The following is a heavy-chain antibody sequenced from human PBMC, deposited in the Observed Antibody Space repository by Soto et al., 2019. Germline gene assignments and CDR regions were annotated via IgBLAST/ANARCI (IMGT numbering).Heavy chain of an antibody. CDR2: INHSGST. J-gene: IGHJ4*02. CDR3: VAGRYGRRFDY. V-gene: IGHV4-34*01. Sequence: SETLSLTCAVYGGSFSGYYWSWIRQPPGKGLEWIGEINHSGSTNYNPSLKGRVTISVDTSKNQFSLKLSSVTAADTAVYYCVAGRYGRRFDYWGQGTLVTVSS. CDR1: GGSFSGYY. D-gene: IGHD3-16*01.